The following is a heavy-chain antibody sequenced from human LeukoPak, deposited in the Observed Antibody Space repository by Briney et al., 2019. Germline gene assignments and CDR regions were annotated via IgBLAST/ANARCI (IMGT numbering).Heavy chain of an antibody. Sequence: GVSLRLSCAASRFSVSNNYMSWVRQASGKGLEGVSVIYGGGSAYYPDSVKGRFTISRDNSKNTLYLQMNSLRAEDKAGVFLVRDASSGLSSFDAWGQGTLVTVSS. CDR2: IYGGGSA. CDR3: VRDASSGLSSFDA. D-gene: IGHD3-22*01. J-gene: IGHJ5*02. V-gene: IGHV3-66*02. CDR1: RFSVSNNY.